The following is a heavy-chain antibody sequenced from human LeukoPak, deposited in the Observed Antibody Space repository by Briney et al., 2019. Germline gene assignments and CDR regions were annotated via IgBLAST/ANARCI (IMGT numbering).Heavy chain of an antibody. Sequence: SGTLSLTCAVSGGSILSTNWWSWVHQPPGKGLEWIGEVHLNGATNYNPSVEGRVTMSIDKSKNHLSLEVISVTAADTAMYYCTRESGAFSPFGFWGQGTLVTVSS. V-gene: IGHV4-4*02. CDR2: VHLNGAT. J-gene: IGHJ4*02. CDR1: GGSILSTNW. D-gene: IGHD1-26*01. CDR3: TRESGAFSPFGF.